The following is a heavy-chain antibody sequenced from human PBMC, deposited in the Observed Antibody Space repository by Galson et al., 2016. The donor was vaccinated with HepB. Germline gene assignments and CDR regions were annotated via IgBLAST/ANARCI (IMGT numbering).Heavy chain of an antibody. J-gene: IGHJ3*01. CDR1: GFTFSSSA. CDR3: ARDVSPGYSGTYYDAFDV. D-gene: IGHD1-26*01. CDR2: IRRDESAR. V-gene: IGHV3-7*01. Sequence: SLRLSCAASGFTFSSSAMHWVRQAPGKGLVWVANIRRDESARYYVDSVKGRFTISRDNAKNSLYLQMDSLRAEDTAVYYCARDVSPGYSGTYYDAFDVWGQGTMVTVSS.